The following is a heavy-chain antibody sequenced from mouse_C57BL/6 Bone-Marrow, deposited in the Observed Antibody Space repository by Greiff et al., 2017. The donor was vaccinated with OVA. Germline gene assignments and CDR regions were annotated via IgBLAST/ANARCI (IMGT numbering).Heavy chain of an antibody. J-gene: IGHJ4*01. D-gene: IGHD2-12*01. CDR1: GFTFNTYA. CDR2: IRSKSSNYAT. CDR3: VSYDVDAMDY. Sequence: EVQLVESGGGLVQPKGSLKLSCAASGFTFNTYAMHWVRQAPGKGLEWVARIRSKSSNYATSYSDSVKDRFTISRDDSQSMLYLQMNNLKTEDKAMYYCVSYDVDAMDYGGQGTSVTVSS. V-gene: IGHV10-3*01.